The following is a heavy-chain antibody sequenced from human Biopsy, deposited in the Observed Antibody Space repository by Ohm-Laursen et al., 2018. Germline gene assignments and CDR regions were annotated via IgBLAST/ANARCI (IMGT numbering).Heavy chain of an antibody. J-gene: IGHJ4*01. D-gene: IGHD1-26*01. V-gene: IGHV1-69*13. CDR3: ARDALGGGSYRFFY. Sequence: GASVKVSCKASGGTFTNYAISWVRQAPGQGLEWMGGIIPIFGTANYAQKFQGRVTITADESTSTAYMELSSLRSDDTAVYYCARDALGGGSYRFFYWGHGSLVTVSS. CDR2: IIPIFGTA. CDR1: GGTFTNYA.